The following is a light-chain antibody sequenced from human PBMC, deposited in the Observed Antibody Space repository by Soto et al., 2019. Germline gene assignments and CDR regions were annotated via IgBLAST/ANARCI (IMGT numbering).Light chain of an antibody. CDR2: DAS. Sequence: VVLTHAPGTLSLSPWERATLSFSASQSISQSLAWYQQRPGQSPRLLIYDASRRATGIPDRFTGSGFGTDFTLTISRLAPEDLAVYYCQQYGSSSTCGQGTRREIK. CDR3: QQYGSSST. J-gene: IGKJ5*01. CDR1: QSISQS. V-gene: IGKV3-20*01.